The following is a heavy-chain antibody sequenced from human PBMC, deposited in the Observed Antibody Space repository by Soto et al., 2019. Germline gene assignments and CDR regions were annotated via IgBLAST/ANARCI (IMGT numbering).Heavy chain of an antibody. CDR1: GGSISSYY. J-gene: IGHJ6*02. V-gene: IGHV4-4*07. Sequence: SETLSLTCTVSGGSISSYYWSWIRQPAGKGLEWIGRIYTSGSTNYNPSLKRRVTMSVDTSKNQFSLKLSSVTAADTAVYYCARDLEAVAGTGYYYGMDVWGQGTTVTVSS. CDR3: ARDLEAVAGTGYYYGMDV. CDR2: IYTSGST. D-gene: IGHD6-19*01.